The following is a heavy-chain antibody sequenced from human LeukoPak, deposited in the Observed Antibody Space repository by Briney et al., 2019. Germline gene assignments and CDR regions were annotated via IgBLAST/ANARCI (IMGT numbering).Heavy chain of an antibody. D-gene: IGHD2-21*02. CDR1: GFPFSTYA. J-gene: IGHJ4*02. CDR2: ISPDGNSR. V-gene: IGHV3-74*01. Sequence: PGGSLRLSCAASGFPFSTYAMHWVRQPPGKGLVWISRISPDGNSRGYADSVKGRFIISRDSATNTLSLQMNSLTADDTAVYYCARDRGLLPDNWGKGTLVTVSS. CDR3: ARDRGLLPDN.